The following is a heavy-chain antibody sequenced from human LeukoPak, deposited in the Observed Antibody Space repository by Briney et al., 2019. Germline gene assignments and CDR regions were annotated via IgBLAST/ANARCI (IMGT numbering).Heavy chain of an antibody. Sequence: GGSLRLSCAASGFTFSSYEMNWVRQAPGKGLEWVSYISSSGSTIYYADSVKGRFTISRDNSKNTLYLQMNSLRAEDTAVYYCAKVLRYFDWFSKWDAFDIWGQGTMVTVSS. CDR1: GFTFSSYE. D-gene: IGHD3-9*01. J-gene: IGHJ3*02. CDR2: ISSSGSTI. CDR3: AKVLRYFDWFSKWDAFDI. V-gene: IGHV3-48*03.